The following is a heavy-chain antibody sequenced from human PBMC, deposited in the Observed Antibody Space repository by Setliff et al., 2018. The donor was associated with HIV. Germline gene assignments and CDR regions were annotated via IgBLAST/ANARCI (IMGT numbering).Heavy chain of an antibody. D-gene: IGHD6-19*01. CDR3: ARVGWSDGASHIVY. CDR1: GGSITRSGHF. CDR2: VYYSGST. Sequence: SETLSLTCVVSGGSITRSGHFWDWIRQSPGKGLEGIGTVYYSGSTYYNPSLKSRVIITMDASKNHFSLKLNSVTPADTAVYYCARVGWSDGASHIVYWGQGALVTVSS. J-gene: IGHJ4*02. V-gene: IGHV4-39*02.